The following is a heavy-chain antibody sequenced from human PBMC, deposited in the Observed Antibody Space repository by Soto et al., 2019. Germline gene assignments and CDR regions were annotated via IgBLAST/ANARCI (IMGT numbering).Heavy chain of an antibody. Sequence: GGSLRLSCGALGFTFSSYAMSWVRQAPGKGLEWVSAISGSGGSTYYADSVKGRFTISRDNSKNTLYLQMNSLRAEDTAVYYCAKSPHEYCSGGSCFLLFEYWGQGTLVTVSS. CDR2: ISGSGGST. CDR1: GFTFSSYA. V-gene: IGHV3-23*01. CDR3: AKSPHEYCSGGSCFLLFEY. J-gene: IGHJ4*02. D-gene: IGHD2-15*01.